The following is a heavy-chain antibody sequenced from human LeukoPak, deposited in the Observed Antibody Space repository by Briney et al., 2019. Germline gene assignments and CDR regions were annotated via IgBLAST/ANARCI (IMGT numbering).Heavy chain of an antibody. V-gene: IGHV1-2*02. CDR1: GYTFTGYY. CDR2: INPNSGGT. Sequence: ASVKVSCKASGYTFTGYYMHWVRQAPGQGLEWMGWINPNSGGTNYAQKFQGRVTMTRDTSISTAYMELSRLRSDDTAVYYCARGWNIVVVPAAMWHWFDPWGQGTLVTVSS. J-gene: IGHJ5*02. CDR3: ARGWNIVVVPAAMWHWFDP. D-gene: IGHD2-2*01.